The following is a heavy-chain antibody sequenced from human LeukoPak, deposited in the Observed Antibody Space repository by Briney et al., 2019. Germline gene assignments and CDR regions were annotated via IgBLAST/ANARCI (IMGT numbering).Heavy chain of an antibody. D-gene: IGHD3-9*01. V-gene: IGHV1-2*02. CDR1: GYTFTGYY. CDR2: INPNSGGT. CDR3: ARESQSLRYFDPNYYYYYMDV. J-gene: IGHJ6*03. Sequence: ASAKVSCKASGYTFTGYYMHWVRQAPGQGLEWMGWINPNSGGTNYAQKFQGRVTMTRDTSISTAYMELSSLRSEDTAVYYCARESQSLRYFDPNYYYYYMDVWGKGTTVTISS.